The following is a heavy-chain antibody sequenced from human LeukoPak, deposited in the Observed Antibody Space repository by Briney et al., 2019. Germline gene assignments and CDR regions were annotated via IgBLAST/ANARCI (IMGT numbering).Heavy chain of an antibody. CDR3: ARAMYYDFWSGYDY. CDR2: ISYDGSNK. V-gene: IGHV3-30*03. D-gene: IGHD3-3*01. J-gene: IGHJ4*02. Sequence: PGGSLRLSCVASGFTFSSYSMHWVRQAPGKGLEWVAVISYDGSNKYYADSVKGRFTISRDNSKNTLYLQMNSLRAEDTAVYYCARAMYYDFWSGYDYWGQGTLVTVSS. CDR1: GFTFSSYS.